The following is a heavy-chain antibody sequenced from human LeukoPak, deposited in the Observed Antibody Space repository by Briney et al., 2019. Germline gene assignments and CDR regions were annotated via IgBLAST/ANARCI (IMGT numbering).Heavy chain of an antibody. V-gene: IGHV4-39*01. J-gene: IGHJ6*02. CDR2: IYYSGST. D-gene: IGHD2-2*01. CDR3: ARGGDIVVVPAALQYYYYYYGMDV. Sequence: PSETLSLTCTVSGGSISSSSYYWGWIRQPPGKGLEWIGGIYYSGSTYYNPSLKSRVTISVDTSKNQFSLKLSSVTAADTAVYYCARGGDIVVVPAALQYYYYYYGMDVWGQGTTVTVSS. CDR1: GGSISSSSYY.